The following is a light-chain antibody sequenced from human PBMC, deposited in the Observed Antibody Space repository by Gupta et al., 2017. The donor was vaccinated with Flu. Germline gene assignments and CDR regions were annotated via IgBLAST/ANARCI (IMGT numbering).Light chain of an antibody. CDR1: ASYIGSNS. Sequence: SSCAAGASYIGSNSVNWLRQLPGSAPNLLIFSNNQRHSGVPDRFSGSKSGTSASLAISGLQSEDEADYYCTTADDSLNGPVFGGGTKLTVL. V-gene: IGLV1-44*01. CDR2: SNN. J-gene: IGLJ3*02. CDR3: TTADDSLNGPV.